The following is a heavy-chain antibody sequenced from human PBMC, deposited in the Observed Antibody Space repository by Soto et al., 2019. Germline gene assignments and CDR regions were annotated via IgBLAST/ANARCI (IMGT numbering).Heavy chain of an antibody. J-gene: IGHJ3*02. Sequence: GGSMRVSCTAAGFTFSSYARSWVRPAPGKGLEWVSAISGSGGSTYYADSVKGRFTISRDNSKNTLYLQMNSLRAEDTAVYYCAKDFDILTGPDAFDIWGQGTMVTVSS. D-gene: IGHD3-9*01. CDR1: GFTFSSYA. V-gene: IGHV3-23*01. CDR3: AKDFDILTGPDAFDI. CDR2: ISGSGGST.